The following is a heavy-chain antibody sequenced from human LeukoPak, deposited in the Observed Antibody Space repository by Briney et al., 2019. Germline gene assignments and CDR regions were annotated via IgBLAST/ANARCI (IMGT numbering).Heavy chain of an antibody. Sequence: PGRSLRLSCAASGFTFSSYAMTWVRQAPGKGLEWVANIKQDESEKYYVDSVKGRFTISRDNAKNSLYLQMNSLRAEDTAVYYCARKNGMDVWGQGTTVTVSS. CDR1: GFTFSSYA. J-gene: IGHJ6*02. CDR2: IKQDESEK. CDR3: ARKNGMDV. V-gene: IGHV3-7*01.